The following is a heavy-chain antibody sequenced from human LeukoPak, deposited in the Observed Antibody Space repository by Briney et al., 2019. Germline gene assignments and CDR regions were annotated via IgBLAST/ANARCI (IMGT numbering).Heavy chain of an antibody. V-gene: IGHV4-39*01. J-gene: IGHJ5*02. CDR1: GGSISSSSYY. Sequence: SEILSLTCTVSGGSISSSSYYWGCIRQPPGKGLECIGSIYYSGSTYYNPSLKSRVTISVDTSKHQFSLKLSSVTAADTAVYYCARVGAAAGRGWFDPWGQGTLVTVSS. D-gene: IGHD6-13*01. CDR2: IYYSGST. CDR3: ARVGAAAGRGWFDP.